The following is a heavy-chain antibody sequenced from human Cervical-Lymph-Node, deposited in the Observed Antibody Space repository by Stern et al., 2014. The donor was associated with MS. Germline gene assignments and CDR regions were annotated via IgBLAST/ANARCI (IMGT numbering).Heavy chain of an antibody. Sequence: VQLVESGPGLVKPSGTLSLTCAVFGGSISNTNWWGWVRQTPGMGLEWIGEIHHSGTTNFSPSLKSRFIMSVDKSKTQFSLELKSVTAADTATYYCARVNSGYNWFDYWGQGTRVTVSS. J-gene: IGHJ5*01. CDR2: IHHSGTT. D-gene: IGHD5-12*01. CDR3: ARVNSGYNWFDY. V-gene: IGHV4-4*02. CDR1: GGSISNTNW.